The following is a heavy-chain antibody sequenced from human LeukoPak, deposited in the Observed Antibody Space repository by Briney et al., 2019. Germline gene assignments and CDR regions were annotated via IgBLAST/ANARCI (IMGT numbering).Heavy chain of an antibody. CDR2: IKVYNGNT. CDR1: GYTFTSYA. CDR3: ARDRGSVYLYYFDY. Sequence: GASVKVSCKASGYTFTSYAISWVRQAPGQGLEWMGWIKVYNGNTNYVQKVQGRVTMTTDTSTSTAYMELRSLRSDDTAVYYCARDRGSVYLYYFDYWGQGTLVTVSS. V-gene: IGHV1-18*01. J-gene: IGHJ4*02. D-gene: IGHD1-20*01.